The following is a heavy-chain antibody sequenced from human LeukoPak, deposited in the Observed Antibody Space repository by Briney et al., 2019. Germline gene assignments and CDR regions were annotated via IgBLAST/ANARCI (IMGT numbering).Heavy chain of an antibody. J-gene: IGHJ5*02. CDR1: GFTFDDYA. CDR3: ARGSSSGWYLHH. V-gene: IGHV3-9*01. CDR2: ISWNSGSI. D-gene: IGHD6-19*01. Sequence: GGSLRLSCAASGFTFDDYAMHWVRQAPGKGLEWVSGISWNSGSIGYADSVKGRFTISRDNAKNSLYLQMNSLRAEDTAVYYCARGSSSGWYLHHWGQGTLVTVSS.